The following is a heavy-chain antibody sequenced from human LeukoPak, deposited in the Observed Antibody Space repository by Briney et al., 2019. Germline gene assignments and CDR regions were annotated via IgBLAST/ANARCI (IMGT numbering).Heavy chain of an antibody. J-gene: IGHJ6*02. CDR1: GYTFTSYG. CDR2: ISAYNGNT. CDR3: VRDRANYYGMDV. V-gene: IGHV1-18*01. Sequence: ASVKVSCKASGYTFTSYGISWVRQAPGQRLEWMGWISAYNGNTNYAQKFQGRVTMATETSTSTAYVELRSLRSDDTAVYYCVRDRANYYGMDVWGQGTTVTVSS.